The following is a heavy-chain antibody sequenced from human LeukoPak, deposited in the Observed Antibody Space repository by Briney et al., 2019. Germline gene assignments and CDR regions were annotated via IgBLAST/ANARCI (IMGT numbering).Heavy chain of an antibody. CDR1: GGSISSGSDY. V-gene: IGHV4-61*02. CDR2: VYTRGST. Sequence: SETLSLTCTVSGGSISSGSDYWSWIRQPAGKGLEWIGRVYTRGSTNYNPSLKSRVTISLDTSKNQFSLKLTSVTAADTAVYYCARPYLPATRFDYWGQGTLVTVSS. D-gene: IGHD5-24*01. CDR3: ARPYLPATRFDY. J-gene: IGHJ4*02.